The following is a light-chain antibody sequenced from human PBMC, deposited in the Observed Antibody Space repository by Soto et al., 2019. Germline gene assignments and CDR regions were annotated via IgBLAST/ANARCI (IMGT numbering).Light chain of an antibody. CDR1: QSILSSSNNKNY. CDR3: QQYYATPT. Sequence: DIVMNQSPDSLAVSLGERAAINCKSSQSILSSSNNKNYLAWYQQKPQQPPKLLIYWASTRESGVPDRFSGSGSGTDFTLTISSLQAADVAVYYCQQYYATPTFGQGTKVEIK. CDR2: WAS. J-gene: IGKJ1*01. V-gene: IGKV4-1*01.